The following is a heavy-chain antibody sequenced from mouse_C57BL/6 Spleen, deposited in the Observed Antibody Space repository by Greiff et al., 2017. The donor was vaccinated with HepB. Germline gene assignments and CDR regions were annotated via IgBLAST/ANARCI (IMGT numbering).Heavy chain of an antibody. CDR2: INPNNGGT. J-gene: IGHJ1*03. D-gene: IGHD2-4*01. Sequence: EVQLQQSGPELVKPGASVKISCKASGYTFTDYYMNWVKQSHGKSLEWIGDINPNNGGTSYNQKFKGKATLTVDKSSSTAYMELRSLTSEDSAVYYCARTGYDYDVWYFDVWGTGTTVTVSS. CDR3: ARTGYDYDVWYFDV. CDR1: GYTFTDYY. V-gene: IGHV1-26*01.